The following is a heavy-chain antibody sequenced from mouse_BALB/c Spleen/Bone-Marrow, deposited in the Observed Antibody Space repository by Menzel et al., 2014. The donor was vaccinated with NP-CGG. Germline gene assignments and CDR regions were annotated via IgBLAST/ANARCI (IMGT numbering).Heavy chain of an antibody. V-gene: IGHV14-3*02. Sequence: EVQLQQSGAELVKPGASVKLSCTASGFNIKDTYMHWVKQRPEQGLEWIGRIDPANGNTKYDPKFQGKATITADTSSNTAYLQLSSLTSEDTAVYYCARWEYYAMGCWAQGTSVTVSS. D-gene: IGHD4-1*01. CDR3: ARWEYYAMGC. CDR2: IDPANGNT. CDR1: GFNIKDTY. J-gene: IGHJ4*01.